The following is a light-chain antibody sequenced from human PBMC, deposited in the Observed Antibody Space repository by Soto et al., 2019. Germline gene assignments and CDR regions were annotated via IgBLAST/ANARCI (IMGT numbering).Light chain of an antibody. Sequence: QSALTQPPSASGSPGQSVAVSFAETMSYVGVYNYVSWYQQHPGKAPKLMIYEVNKRPSGVPDRFSGSKSGNTASLTVSGLQAEDEADYYCSSDAGSSNVFGTGTKVNVL. CDR2: EVN. CDR3: SSDAGSSNV. V-gene: IGLV2-8*01. J-gene: IGLJ1*01. CDR1: MSYVGVYNY.